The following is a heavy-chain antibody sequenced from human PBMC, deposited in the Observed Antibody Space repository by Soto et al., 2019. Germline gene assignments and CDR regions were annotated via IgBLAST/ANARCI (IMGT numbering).Heavy chain of an antibody. CDR2: IYYSGST. V-gene: IGHV4-31*03. Sequence: QVQLQESGPGLVKPSQTLALPCTVSGGSITSCNYYWSWIRQHRGKGLEWIGYIYYSGSTDYNPSLKSRVTISVDTSKNQFSLKLSSVTAADTAVYYGASTYYYASSGPFDYWGHGTLVTVSS. CDR3: ASTYYYASSGPFDY. D-gene: IGHD3-22*01. CDR1: GGSITSCNYY. J-gene: IGHJ4*01.